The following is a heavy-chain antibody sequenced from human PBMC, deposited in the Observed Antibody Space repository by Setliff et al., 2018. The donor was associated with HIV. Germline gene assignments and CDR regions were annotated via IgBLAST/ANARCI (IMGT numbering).Heavy chain of an antibody. D-gene: IGHD2-21*02. CDR1: GASFSGYY. J-gene: IGHJ4*02. CDR3: AITIVGVTTEMY. CDR2: INHSGIT. V-gene: IGHV4-34*01. Sequence: LSLTCAVYGASFSGYYWAWIRQSPGTGLEWIGEINHSGITNYNPTLKSRVTISTDTSKNQFSLRLNSVTAADTAVYYCAITIVGVTTEMYWGQGTLVTVSS.